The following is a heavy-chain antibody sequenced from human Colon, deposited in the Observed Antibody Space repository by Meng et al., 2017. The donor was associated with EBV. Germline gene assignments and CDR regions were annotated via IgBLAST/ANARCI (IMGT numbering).Heavy chain of an antibody. V-gene: IGHV4-30-4*01. CDR2: IYYSGST. Sequence: QGQLAEAGHGLGTASPTSPLGGVVSGGSISNGGYCWCWRRQPPGKGLEWIGYIYYSGSTYFNPSLKSRSFMSVATSKNQFSLSLNSVTAADTAVYYCAREENTSGWYYHWGQGTLVTVSS. CDR3: AREENTSGWYYH. J-gene: IGHJ4*02. D-gene: IGHD6-13*01. CDR1: GGSISNGGYC.